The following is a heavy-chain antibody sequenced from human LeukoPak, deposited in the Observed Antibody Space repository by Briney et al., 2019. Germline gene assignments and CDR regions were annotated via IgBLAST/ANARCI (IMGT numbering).Heavy chain of an antibody. V-gene: IGHV4-59*01. CDR2: IYYSGST. J-gene: IGHJ4*02. Sequence: PSETLSHTCTVSGGSISSYYWGWIRQPPGKGLEWIGYIYYSGSTNYNPSLKSRVTISVDTSKNQFSLKLSSVTAADTAVYYCARGASGSYYRGYYFDYWGQGTLVTVSS. D-gene: IGHD1-26*01. CDR3: ARGASGSYYRGYYFDY. CDR1: GGSISSYY.